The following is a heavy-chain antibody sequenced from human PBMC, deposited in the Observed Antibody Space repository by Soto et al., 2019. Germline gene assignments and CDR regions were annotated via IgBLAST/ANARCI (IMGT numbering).Heavy chain of an antibody. CDR1: GYSFTSYW. CDR2: IDPSDSYT. V-gene: IGHV5-10-1*01. D-gene: IGHD6-13*01. CDR3: ARRGSSWDAFDY. Sequence: RESLKISCKGSGYSFTSYWISWVRQMPGKGLEWMGRIDPSDSYTNYSPSFQGHVTISADKSISTAYLQWSSLKASDTAMYYCARRGSSWDAFDYWGQGTLVTVSS. J-gene: IGHJ4*02.